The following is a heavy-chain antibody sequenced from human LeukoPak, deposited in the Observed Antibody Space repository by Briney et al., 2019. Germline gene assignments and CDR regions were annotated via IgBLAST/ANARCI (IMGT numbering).Heavy chain of an antibody. CDR1: GGSISSSSYY. CDR3: ARDPDTAMVNAFDI. D-gene: IGHD5-18*01. CDR2: IYYSGST. Sequence: SETLSLTCTVSGGSISSSSYYWGWIRQPPGKGLEWIGSIYYSGSTYYNPSLKSRVTISVDTSKNQFSLKLSSVTAADTAVYYCARDPDTAMVNAFDIWGQGTMVTVSS. V-gene: IGHV4-39*07. J-gene: IGHJ3*02.